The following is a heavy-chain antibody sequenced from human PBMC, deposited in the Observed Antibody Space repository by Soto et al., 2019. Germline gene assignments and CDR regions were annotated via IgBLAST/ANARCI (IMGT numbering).Heavy chain of an antibody. J-gene: IGHJ4*02. CDR1: GYTFTSYA. V-gene: IGHV1-3*01. CDR2: NNAGNGNT. CDR3: ARDGDIVVVPATLDY. Sequence: QVQLVQSGAEVKKPGASVKVSCKASGYTFTSYAMHWVRQAPGQRLEWMGWNNAGNGNTKYSQKFQGRVTITRDTSARTAHMEVSSLRSEDTAVYYCARDGDIVVVPATLDYWGQGTLVTVSS. D-gene: IGHD2-2*01.